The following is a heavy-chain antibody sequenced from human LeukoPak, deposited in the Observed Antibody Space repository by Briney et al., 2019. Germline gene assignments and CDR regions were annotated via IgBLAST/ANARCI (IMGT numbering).Heavy chain of an antibody. V-gene: IGHV3-74*01. Sequence: GGSLRLSCAASGFTFSRYWMHWVRQAPGKGLVWVSRINTDGSSTSYADSAKGRFTISRDNAKNTLYLQMNSLRAEDTAVYYCARAQGPYRTNGVCPSDPWGQGTLVTVSS. D-gene: IGHD2-8*01. CDR2: INTDGSST. CDR1: GFTFSRYW. CDR3: ARAQGPYRTNGVCPSDP. J-gene: IGHJ5*02.